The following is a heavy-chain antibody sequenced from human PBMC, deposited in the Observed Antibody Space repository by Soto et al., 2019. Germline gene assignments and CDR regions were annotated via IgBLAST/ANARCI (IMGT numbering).Heavy chain of an antibody. CDR3: ATGDAVFDN. CDR1: GFTFSRYW. Sequence: EVHLVESGGGLVQPGGSLRRSCAASGFTFSRYWMNWVRQAPGKGLEWVANIKQDGSEKYYVDSLKGRFTISRDNAKNSLYLQINSLRAEDTAVYYCATGDAVFDNWGQGTLVTVSS. V-gene: IGHV3-7*01. CDR2: IKQDGSEK. D-gene: IGHD4-17*01. J-gene: IGHJ4*02.